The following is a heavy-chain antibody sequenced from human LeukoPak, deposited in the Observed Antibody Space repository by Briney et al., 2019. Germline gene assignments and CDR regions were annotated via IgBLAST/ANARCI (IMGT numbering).Heavy chain of an antibody. Sequence: GGSLRLSCAASGFTFSSYSMNWVRQAPGKGLGWVSSISSSSSYIYYADSVKGRFTISRDNAKNSLYLQMNSLRAEDTAVYYCVRGYSSGWLEGTSFDYWGQGTLVTVSS. CDR2: ISSSSSYI. CDR1: GFTFSSYS. CDR3: VRGYSSGWLEGTSFDY. J-gene: IGHJ4*02. V-gene: IGHV3-21*01. D-gene: IGHD6-19*01.